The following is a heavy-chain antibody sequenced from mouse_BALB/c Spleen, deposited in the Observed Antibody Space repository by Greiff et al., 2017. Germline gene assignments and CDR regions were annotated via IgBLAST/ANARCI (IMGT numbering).Heavy chain of an antibody. Sequence: VQLQQSGPELVKPGASVKMSCKASGYTFTSYVMHWVKQKPGQGLEWIGYINPYNDGTKYNEKFKGKATLTSDKSSSTAYMELSSLTSEDSAVYYCARGVGNYPYWYFDVWGAGTTVTVSS. CDR2: INPYNDGT. CDR3: ARGVGNYPYWYFDV. CDR1: GYTFTSYV. J-gene: IGHJ1*01. D-gene: IGHD2-1*01. V-gene: IGHV1-14*01.